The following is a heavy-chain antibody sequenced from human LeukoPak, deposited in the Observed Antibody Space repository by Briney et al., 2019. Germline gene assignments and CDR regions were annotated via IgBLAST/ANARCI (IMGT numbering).Heavy chain of an antibody. CDR2: ISGSGGGT. Sequence: GGSLRLSCVASGFTFSSYAMSWVRQAPGKGLEWVSAISGSGGGTYYADSVKGRFTISRDDSKNTLYLQMNSLRADDTAVYYCAKSSAPPIDYWGQGTLVTVSS. CDR1: GFTFSSYA. J-gene: IGHJ4*02. CDR3: AKSSAPPIDY. D-gene: IGHD3-10*01. V-gene: IGHV3-23*01.